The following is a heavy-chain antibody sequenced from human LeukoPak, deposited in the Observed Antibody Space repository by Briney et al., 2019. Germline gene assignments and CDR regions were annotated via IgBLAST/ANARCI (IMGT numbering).Heavy chain of an antibody. D-gene: IGHD3-22*01. Sequence: PSETLSLTCTVSGGSISSSSYSWGWIRQPPGKGLEWIGSIYYSGSTYYNPSLKSRVTISVDTSKNQFSLKLSSVTAADTAVYYCARRGKYYYDSSGFDYWGQGTLVTVSS. CDR2: IYYSGST. J-gene: IGHJ4*02. CDR1: GGSISSSSYS. CDR3: ARRGKYYYDSSGFDY. V-gene: IGHV4-39*01.